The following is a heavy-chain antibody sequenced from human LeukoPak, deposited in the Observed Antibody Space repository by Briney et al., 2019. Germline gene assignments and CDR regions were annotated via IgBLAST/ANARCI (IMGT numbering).Heavy chain of an antibody. CDR2: IYSGGST. Sequence: GGSLRLSCAASGFNVISNYMSWVHQAPGKGLEWVSVIYSGGSTYYAASVKGRFTISRDRTKNMLYLQMNNLRAEDTATYYCAIIHSYGHAWGQGTLVTVSS. J-gene: IGHJ5*02. CDR1: GFNVISNY. CDR3: AIIHSYGHA. V-gene: IGHV3-66*01. D-gene: IGHD3-10*01.